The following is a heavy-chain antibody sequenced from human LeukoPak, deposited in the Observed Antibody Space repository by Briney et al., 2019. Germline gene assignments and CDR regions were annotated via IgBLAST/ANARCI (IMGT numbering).Heavy chain of an antibody. J-gene: IGHJ4*02. D-gene: IGHD3-22*01. V-gene: IGHV3-48*03. Sequence: GGSLRLSCAASGFTFSSYEMNWVRQAPGKGLEWVSYISSSGSTIYYADSVKGRFTISRDNAKNSLYLQMNSLRAEDTAVYYCARLTYYYDSGLDYWGQGTLVTVSS. CDR1: GFTFSSYE. CDR2: ISSSGSTI. CDR3: ARLTYYYDSGLDY.